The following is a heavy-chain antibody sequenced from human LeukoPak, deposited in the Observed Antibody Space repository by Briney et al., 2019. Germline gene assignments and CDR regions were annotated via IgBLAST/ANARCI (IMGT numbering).Heavy chain of an antibody. CDR2: ISYSGST. CDR1: GGSISSYY. CDR3: ARHGSSSWYYFAY. V-gene: IGHV4-59*08. D-gene: IGHD6-13*01. Sequence: PSETLSLTCTVSGGSISSYYWNWIRQPPGKGLEWIGYISYSGSTNYNPSLQSRVTISVDTSKNHFSLKLNSVTAADTAVYYCARHGSSSWYYFAYWGQGTLGTVS. J-gene: IGHJ4*02.